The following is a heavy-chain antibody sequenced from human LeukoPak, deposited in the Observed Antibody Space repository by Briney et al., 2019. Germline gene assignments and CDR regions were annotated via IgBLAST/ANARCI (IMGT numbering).Heavy chain of an antibody. Sequence: PGESLKISCKGSGYTFTNYWIGWVRQMPGKGLEWMGIIYPGDSDTRYNPPFQGQVTISADKSISTTYLQWSSLKASDTAIYYCAKHHCSSTTCYTYYFEYWGQGTRVTVSS. J-gene: IGHJ4*02. D-gene: IGHD2-2*01. CDR1: GYTFTNYW. CDR3: AKHHCSSTTCYTYYFEY. CDR2: IYPGDSDT. V-gene: IGHV5-51*01.